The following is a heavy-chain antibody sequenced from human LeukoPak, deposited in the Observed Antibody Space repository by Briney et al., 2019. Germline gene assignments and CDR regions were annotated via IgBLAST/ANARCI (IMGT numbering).Heavy chain of an antibody. CDR3: TRDDSSSWRCAFDI. CDR1: GFTFGDYA. CDR2: IRSKAYGGTT. Sequence: PGRSLRLSCTASGFTFGDYAMSWFRQAPGQGLEWVGFIRSKAYGGTTEYAASVKGGFTISRDDSKSIAYLQMNSLKTEDTAVYYCTRDDSSSWRCAFDIWGQGTMVTVSS. D-gene: IGHD6-13*01. V-gene: IGHV3-49*03. J-gene: IGHJ3*02.